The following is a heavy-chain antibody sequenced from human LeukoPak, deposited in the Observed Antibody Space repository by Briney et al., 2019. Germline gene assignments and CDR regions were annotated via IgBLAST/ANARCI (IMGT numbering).Heavy chain of an antibody. J-gene: IGHJ6*03. V-gene: IGHV1-2*02. CDR2: INPNSGGT. Sequence: ASVKISCKASGYTFTGYYMHWVRQAPGQGLEWMGWINPNSGGTNYAQKFQGRVTMTRDTSISTAYMELSRLRSDDTAVYYCARADLGGQNYYYYYYMDVWGKGTTVTVSS. CDR3: ARADLGGQNYYYYYYMDV. CDR1: GYTFTGYY. D-gene: IGHD1-26*01.